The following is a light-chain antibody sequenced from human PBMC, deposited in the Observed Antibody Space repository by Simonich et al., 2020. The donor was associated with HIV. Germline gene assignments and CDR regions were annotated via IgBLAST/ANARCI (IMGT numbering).Light chain of an antibody. Sequence: EIVMPQSPSPLFVSPGERATLSCRASQRVSSNLAWYPQKPAQAPRTLIYGASTRATGIPARFSGSGSGTEFTLTISSMQSEDFAVYYCQQYNNWPQTFGQGTKVEIK. CDR1: QRVSSN. J-gene: IGKJ1*01. CDR3: QQYNNWPQT. CDR2: GAS. V-gene: IGKV3-15*01.